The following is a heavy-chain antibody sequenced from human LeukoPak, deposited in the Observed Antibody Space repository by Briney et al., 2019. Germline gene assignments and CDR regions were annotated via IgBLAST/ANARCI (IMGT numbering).Heavy chain of an antibody. CDR2: IYPGDSDT. CDR3: ARRDYNYGYDAFDI. V-gene: IGHV5-51*01. D-gene: IGHD5-18*01. J-gene: IGHJ3*02. CDR1: GYSFTTYW. Sequence: GESLKISCKGSGYSFTTYWIGWVRQMPGKGLEWMRIIYPGDSDTRYSPSFQGQVTISADKSISTAYLQWSSLKASDTAMYYCARRDYNYGYDAFDIWGQGTMVTVSS.